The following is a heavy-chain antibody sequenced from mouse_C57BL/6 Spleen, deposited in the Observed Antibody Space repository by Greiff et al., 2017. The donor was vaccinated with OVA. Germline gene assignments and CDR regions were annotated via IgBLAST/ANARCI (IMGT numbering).Heavy chain of an antibody. V-gene: IGHV5-17*01. CDR1: GFTFSDYG. CDR3: ARGGTRAYYAMDY. Sequence: DVMLVESGGGLVKPGGSLKLSCAASGFTFSDYGMHWVRQAPEKGLEWVAYISSGSSTIYYADTVKGRFTISRDNAKNTLFLQMTSLRSEDTAMYYCARGGTRAYYAMDYWGQGTSVTVSS. D-gene: IGHD3-3*01. CDR2: ISSGSSTI. J-gene: IGHJ4*01.